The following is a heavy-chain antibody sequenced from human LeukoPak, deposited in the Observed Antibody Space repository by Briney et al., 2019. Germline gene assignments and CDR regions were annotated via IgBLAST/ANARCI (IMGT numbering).Heavy chain of an antibody. CDR1: GGSISSSNW. D-gene: IGHD2-15*01. CDR3: ARVLLGWFDP. V-gene: IGHV4-4*02. CDR2: IYHSGST. J-gene: IGHJ5*02. Sequence: SETLSLTCAVSGGSISSSNWWSWVRQPPGKGLEWIGEIYHSGSTNYNPSLKSRVTISVDTSKNQFSLKLSSVTAADTAVYYCARVLLGWFDPWGQGTLVTVSS.